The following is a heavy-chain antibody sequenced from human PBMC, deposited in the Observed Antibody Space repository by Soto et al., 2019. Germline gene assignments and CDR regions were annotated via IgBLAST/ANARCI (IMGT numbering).Heavy chain of an antibody. Sequence: QVHLVESGGGVVQPGRSLRLSCTASGFTFSNYALHWVRQAPGKGLEWVAVISYDGSDKDYADSVKGRFTISRDNSKNTLYLQMNSLKDEDTAVYYCASSVGATIVGYHCDYCGQGTLVTVSS. CDR1: GFTFSNYA. D-gene: IGHD1-26*01. J-gene: IGHJ4*02. V-gene: IGHV3-30-3*01. CDR2: ISYDGSDK. CDR3: ASSVGATIVGYHCDY.